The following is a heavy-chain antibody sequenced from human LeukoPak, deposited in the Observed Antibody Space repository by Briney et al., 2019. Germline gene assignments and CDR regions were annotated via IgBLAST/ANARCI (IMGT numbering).Heavy chain of an antibody. D-gene: IGHD2-15*01. CDR3: ARDLSQDIVVVVAATGFDY. Sequence: GASVKVSCKASGYTFTSYAMHWVRQAPGQRLEWMGWIDAGNGNTKYSQKFQGRVTITRDTSASTAYMELSSLRSEDTAVYYCARDLSQDIVVVVAATGFDYWGQGTLVTVSS. J-gene: IGHJ4*02. CDR1: GYTFTSYA. CDR2: IDAGNGNT. V-gene: IGHV1-3*01.